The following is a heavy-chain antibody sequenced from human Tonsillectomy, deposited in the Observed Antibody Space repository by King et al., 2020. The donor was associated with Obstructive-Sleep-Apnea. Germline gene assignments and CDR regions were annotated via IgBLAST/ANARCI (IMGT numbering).Heavy chain of an antibody. CDR2: ISSSSSYI. Sequence: QLVQSGGGLVKPGGSLRLSCAASGFTFSSYSMNWVRQAPGKGLEWVSSISSSSSYIYYADSVKGRFTISRDNAKNSLYLQMNSLRAEDTAVYYCARDQAYCGGDCYSEYGMDVWGQGTTVTVSS. J-gene: IGHJ6*02. D-gene: IGHD2-21*02. CDR1: GFTFSSYS. CDR3: ARDQAYCGGDCYSEYGMDV. V-gene: IGHV3-21*01.